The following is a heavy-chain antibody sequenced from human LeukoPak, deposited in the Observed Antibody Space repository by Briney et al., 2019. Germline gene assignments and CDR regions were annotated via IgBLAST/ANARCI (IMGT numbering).Heavy chain of an antibody. D-gene: IGHD3-22*01. CDR3: ALYYYDSSGYFDY. J-gene: IGHJ4*02. V-gene: IGHV3-30*03. CDR1: GFTFSSYG. Sequence: PGRSLRLSCAASGFTFSSYGMHWVRQAPGKGLEWVAVISYDGSNKYYADSVKGRFTISRDNSKNTLYLQMNSLRAEDTAVYYCALYYYDSSGYFDYWGQGTLVTVSS. CDR2: ISYDGSNK.